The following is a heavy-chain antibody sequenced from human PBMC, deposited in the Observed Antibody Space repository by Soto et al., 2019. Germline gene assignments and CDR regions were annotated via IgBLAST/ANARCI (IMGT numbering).Heavy chain of an antibody. Sequence: SETLSLTCSVSGDYIHVGGYYWTWIRQRPGKGLEWMGYIYYTGKTYYNPSLESRLTMSVDRSKNQFSLRLTSVTAAGTAVYFCGRDLTSNANCIDPWGQGTLVTVSS. D-gene: IGHD2-2*01. J-gene: IGHJ5*02. CDR1: GDYIHVGGYY. CDR3: GRDLTSNANCIDP. V-gene: IGHV4-30-4*01. CDR2: IYYTGKT.